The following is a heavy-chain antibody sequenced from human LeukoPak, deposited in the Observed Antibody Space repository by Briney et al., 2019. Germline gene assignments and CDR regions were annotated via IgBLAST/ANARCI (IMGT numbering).Heavy chain of an antibody. CDR2: IYYSGYT. V-gene: IGHV4-39*01. J-gene: IGHJ4*02. D-gene: IGHD3-10*01. CDR3: AKHYMGSSYNRGLDY. Sequence: KPSETLSLTCTVSGGSISSSTYYWGWIRQPPGKGLEWIGSIYYSGYTYYNPSLESRVTISVDTPENQFSLKLSSVTAADTAIYYCAKHYMGSSYNRGLDYWGQGTLVTVSS. CDR1: GGSISSSTYY.